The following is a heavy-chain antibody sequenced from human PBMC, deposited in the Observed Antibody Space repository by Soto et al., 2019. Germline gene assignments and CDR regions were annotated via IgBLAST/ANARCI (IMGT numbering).Heavy chain of an antibody. D-gene: IGHD3-10*01. V-gene: IGHV1-18*01. Sequence: GASVKVSCKSSGYTFTSYGISWVRQAPGQGLEWMGWISAYNGNTNHAQKFQGRVTMTTDTSTSTGYMELRSLRSDDTAVYYCARERVANYYGSGSSYWGQGTLVTVSS. J-gene: IGHJ4*02. CDR1: GYTFTSYG. CDR2: ISAYNGNT. CDR3: ARERVANYYGSGSSY.